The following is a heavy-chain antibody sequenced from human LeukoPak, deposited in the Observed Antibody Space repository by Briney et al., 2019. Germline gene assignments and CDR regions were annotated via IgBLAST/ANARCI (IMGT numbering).Heavy chain of an antibody. J-gene: IGHJ4*02. CDR1: GGSIGSDF. V-gene: IGHV4-59*12. Sequence: PSETLSLTCTVSGGSIGSDFWSWIRQPPGKGLEWVGFINYSGSSNYNPSLKSRVTMSVDTSKNQFSLKLSSVTAADTAVYYCAGDDYVWGSYRRLDYWGQGTLVTVSS. D-gene: IGHD3-16*02. CDR3: AGDDYVWGSYRRLDY. CDR2: INYSGSS.